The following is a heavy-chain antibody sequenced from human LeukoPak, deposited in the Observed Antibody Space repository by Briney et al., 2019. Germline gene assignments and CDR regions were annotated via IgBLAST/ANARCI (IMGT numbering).Heavy chain of an antibody. J-gene: IGHJ4*02. CDR3: ARSYYHFWSDYQYPGDY. Sequence: EASVKVSCKASGYTFTGYYMHWVRQAPGQGLEWMGWINTNTGNPTYAQGFTGRFVFSLDTSVSTAYLQISSLKAEDTAVYYCARSYYHFWSDYQYPGDYWGQGTLVTVSS. V-gene: IGHV7-4-1*02. CDR2: INTNTGNP. CDR1: GYTFTGYY. D-gene: IGHD3-3*01.